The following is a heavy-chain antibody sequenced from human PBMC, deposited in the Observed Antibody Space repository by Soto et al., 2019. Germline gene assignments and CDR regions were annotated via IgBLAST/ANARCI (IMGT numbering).Heavy chain of an antibody. Sequence: ASVKVSCKATGYTFTNNDVSGVRQASGQGLEWMGWMNPGSGDTGYAQKFQGRVTMTRDITTATAYMELSSLRSEDTAIYYCARMASFGSLNWFDPWGQGTLVTVSS. CDR1: GYTFTNND. J-gene: IGHJ5*02. V-gene: IGHV1-8*01. D-gene: IGHD3-10*01. CDR2: MNPGSGDT. CDR3: ARMASFGSLNWFDP.